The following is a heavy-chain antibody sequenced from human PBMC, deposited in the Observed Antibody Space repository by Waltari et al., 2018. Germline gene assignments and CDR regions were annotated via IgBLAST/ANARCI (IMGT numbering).Heavy chain of an antibody. CDR3: ARQGRTISGPESFFDY. Sequence: QVQLQESGPGLVKPWETLSLTCVVSGYSISSGYYWAWIRQPPGKGLEWIGSIHHSGSTYDNPSIKSRVTMSVDTPKNQVSLRLSSVTAADTAVYYCARQGRTISGPESFFDYWGQGTPVTVSS. D-gene: IGHD3-3*01. J-gene: IGHJ4*02. V-gene: IGHV4-38-2*01. CDR1: GYSISSGYY. CDR2: IHHSGST.